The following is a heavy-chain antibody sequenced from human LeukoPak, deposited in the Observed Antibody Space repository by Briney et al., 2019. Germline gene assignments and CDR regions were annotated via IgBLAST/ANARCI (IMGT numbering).Heavy chain of an antibody. CDR3: ARVSSTSPYYYGMDV. J-gene: IGHJ6*02. V-gene: IGHV3-53*01. D-gene: IGHD3-16*02. CDR2: IYSGGST. Sequence: GGSLRLTRAVSGFTVSSSYMSWVRQAPGKGLEWVSVIYSGGSTYYADSVKGRFTISRDKSKKILYLQMNSLRAEDTAVYYCARVSSTSPYYYGMDVWGQGTTVTVSS. CDR1: GFTVSSSY.